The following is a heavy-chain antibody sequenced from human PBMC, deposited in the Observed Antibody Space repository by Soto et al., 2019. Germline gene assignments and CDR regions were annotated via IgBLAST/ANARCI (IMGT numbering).Heavy chain of an antibody. CDR3: ARDFKESQYYYYCMDV. CDR1: GFTFSSYS. D-gene: IGHD3-10*01. J-gene: IGHJ6*03. Sequence: EVQLVESGGGLVKPGGSLRLSCGVSGFTFSSYSMNWVRQAPGKGLEWVSCISSGSNYTYYADSVKGRFTISRDNAKNSVYLQMNSLRAEDTALYYCARDFKESQYYYYCMDVWGKWTTVTVSS. V-gene: IGHV3-21*06. CDR2: ISSGSNYT.